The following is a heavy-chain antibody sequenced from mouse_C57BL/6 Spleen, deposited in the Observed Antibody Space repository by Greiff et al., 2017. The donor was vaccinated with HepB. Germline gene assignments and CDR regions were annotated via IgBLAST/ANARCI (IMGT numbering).Heavy chain of an antibody. CDR1: GYTFTSYW. CDR3: ARDDSYYYAMDY. Sequence: VKLQQPGTELVKPGASVKLSCKASGYTFTSYWMHWVKQRPGQGLEWIGNINPSNGGTNYNEKFKSKATLTVDKSSSTAYMQLSSLTSEDSAVYYCARDDSYYYAMDYWGQGTSVTVSS. CDR2: INPSNGGT. V-gene: IGHV1-53*01. J-gene: IGHJ4*01. D-gene: IGHD2-4*01.